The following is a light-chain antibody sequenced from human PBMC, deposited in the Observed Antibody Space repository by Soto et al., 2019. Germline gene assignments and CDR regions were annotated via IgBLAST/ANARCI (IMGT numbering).Light chain of an antibody. CDR2: GAS. V-gene: IGKV3-20*01. J-gene: IGKJ5*01. CDR1: HSVGTR. Sequence: PRERATLSCWAAHSVGTRLAWYQHKTGQAPRLLISGASKRATGTPDRFIGSGSGTDFTLTISRLEPEDFAVYYCQYYDKLAKVITFGQGTRLEI. CDR3: QYYDKLAKVIT.